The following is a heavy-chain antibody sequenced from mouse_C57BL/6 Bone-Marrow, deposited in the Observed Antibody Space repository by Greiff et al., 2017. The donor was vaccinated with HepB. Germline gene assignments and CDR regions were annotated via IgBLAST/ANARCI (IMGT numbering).Heavy chain of an antibody. Sequence: QVQLQQPGAELVMPGASVKLSCKASGYTFTSYWITWVKQRPGQGLEWIGDIYPGSGSTNYNEKFKSKATLTVDTSSSTAYMQLSSLTSEDSAVYYCARNGQLRPWFAYWGQGTLVTVSA. D-gene: IGHD3-2*02. CDR1: GYTFTSYW. V-gene: IGHV1-55*01. CDR3: ARNGQLRPWFAY. J-gene: IGHJ3*01. CDR2: IYPGSGST.